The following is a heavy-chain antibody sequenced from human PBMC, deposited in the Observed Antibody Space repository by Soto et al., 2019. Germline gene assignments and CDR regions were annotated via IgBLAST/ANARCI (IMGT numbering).Heavy chain of an antibody. V-gene: IGHV3-23*01. D-gene: IGHD3-10*01. CDR2: ISGSGGST. J-gene: IGHJ4*02. CDR1: GFTFSSYA. Sequence: PGGSLRLSCAASGFTFSSYAMSWVRQAPGKGLEWVSAISGSGGSTYYADSVRGRFTISRDDSKNAQYLQMNNLRADDTAVYYCAREHLSGDLLLVDYWGQGTRVTVSS. CDR3: AREHLSGDLLLVDY.